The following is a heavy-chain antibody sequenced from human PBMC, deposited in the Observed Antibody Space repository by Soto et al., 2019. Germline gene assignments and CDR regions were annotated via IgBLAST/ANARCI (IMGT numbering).Heavy chain of an antibody. Sequence: ASVKVSCKASGGTFSSYTISWVRQAPGQGLEWMGRIIPILGIANYAQKFQGRVTITADKSTSTAYMELSSLRSEDTAVYYCASGFGYSYGYGNYYGMDVWGQGTTVTV. CDR1: GGTFSSYT. V-gene: IGHV1-69*02. CDR2: IIPILGIA. J-gene: IGHJ6*02. D-gene: IGHD5-18*01. CDR3: ASGFGYSYGYGNYYGMDV.